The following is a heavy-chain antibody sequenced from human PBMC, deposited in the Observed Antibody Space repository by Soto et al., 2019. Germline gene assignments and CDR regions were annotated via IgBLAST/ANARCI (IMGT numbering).Heavy chain of an antibody. V-gene: IGHV4-59*01. CDR1: GGSISSYY. D-gene: IGHD3-10*01. J-gene: IGHJ6*02. CDR3: ARDNQNYYGSGSYLFAGMDV. Sequence: SETLSLTCTVSGGSISSYYWSWIRQPPGKGLEWIGYIYYSGSTNYNPSLKSRVTISVDTSKNQFSLKLSSVTAADTAVYYCARDNQNYYGSGSYLFAGMDVWGQGTTVTVS. CDR2: IYYSGST.